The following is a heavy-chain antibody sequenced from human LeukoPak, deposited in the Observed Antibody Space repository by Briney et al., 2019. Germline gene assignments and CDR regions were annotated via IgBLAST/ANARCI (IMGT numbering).Heavy chain of an antibody. CDR3: ARVGSRGESGWFDP. V-gene: IGHV1-46*01. CDR1: GYAFIGHY. J-gene: IGHJ5*02. Sequence: ASVRVSCKASGYAFIGHYIHWVRHAPGQGLEWMGIINPSGGGTTYAQNFQGRVTLTRDTSTTTVFMDLSSLRSEDTAVYYCARVGSRGESGWFDPWGQGTLVTVSS. CDR2: INPSGGGT. D-gene: IGHD1-26*01.